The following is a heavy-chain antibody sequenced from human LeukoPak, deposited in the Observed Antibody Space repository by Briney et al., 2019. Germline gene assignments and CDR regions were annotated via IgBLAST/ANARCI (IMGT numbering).Heavy chain of an antibody. J-gene: IGHJ6*02. CDR2: INPNSGGT. CDR1: GYTFTCYY. Sequence: GASVKVSCKASGYTFTCYYMHWVRQAPGQGLEWMGRINPNSGGTNYAQKFQGRVTMTRDTSISTAYMELSRLRSDDTAVYYCARGNMVAPTYYYGMDVWGQGTTVTVSS. CDR3: ARGNMVAPTYYYGMDV. V-gene: IGHV1-2*06. D-gene: IGHD3-10*01.